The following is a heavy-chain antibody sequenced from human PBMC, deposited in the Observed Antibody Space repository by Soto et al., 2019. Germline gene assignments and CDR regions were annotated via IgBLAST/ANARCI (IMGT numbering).Heavy chain of an antibody. CDR3: TKDRQRYFDWFDY. CDR2: ISGSGGST. J-gene: IGHJ5*01. CDR1: GFTFSSYA. V-gene: IGHV3-23*01. D-gene: IGHD3-9*01. Sequence: EVQLLESGGGLVQPGGSLRLSCAASGFTFSSYAMSWVRQAPGKGLEWVSAISGSGGSTYYADSVKGRFTISRDNSKNTLYLQMNSLRAEDTAVYYCTKDRQRYFDWFDYWGQGTLVTVSS.